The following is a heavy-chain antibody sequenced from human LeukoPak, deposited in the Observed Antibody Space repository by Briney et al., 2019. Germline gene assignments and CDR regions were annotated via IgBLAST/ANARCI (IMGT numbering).Heavy chain of an antibody. Sequence: PSETLSLTCTVSGGSISSSSYYWGWIRQPPGKGLEWIGSIYYSGSTYYNPSLKSRVTRSVDTSKTQFSLKLSSVTAAATAVYCCGRPEGYYYYMDVWGKGLTVTVSS. CDR1: GGSISSSSYY. J-gene: IGHJ6*03. CDR2: IYYSGST. CDR3: GRPEGYYYYMDV. V-gene: IGHV4-39*07. D-gene: IGHD1-14*01.